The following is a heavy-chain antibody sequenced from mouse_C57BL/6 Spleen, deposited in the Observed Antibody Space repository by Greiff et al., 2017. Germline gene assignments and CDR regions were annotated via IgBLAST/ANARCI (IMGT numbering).Heavy chain of an antibody. CDR1: GYTFTSYW. Sequence: VQLQQPGAELVKPGASVKLSCKASGYTFTSYWMHWVQQRPGRGLEWIGRIDPNSGGTKYNEKFKSKATLTVDKPSSTAYMQLSSLTSEDSAVYDCASSYDGYYVGYFDVWGTGTTVTVSS. D-gene: IGHD2-3*01. V-gene: IGHV1-72*01. J-gene: IGHJ1*03. CDR3: ASSYDGYYVGYFDV. CDR2: IDPNSGGT.